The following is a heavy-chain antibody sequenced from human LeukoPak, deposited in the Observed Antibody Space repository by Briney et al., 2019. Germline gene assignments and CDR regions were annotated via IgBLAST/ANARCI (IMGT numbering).Heavy chain of an antibody. V-gene: IGHV3-30-3*01. J-gene: IGHJ4*01. D-gene: IGHD4-17*01. CDR2: ISYDGSIK. CDR3: ARDGSDDYGDPYYFDY. Sequence: PGGSLRLSCAASGFPFSNYGMHWVRQAPGKGLEWVALISYDGSIKDYGDAVKGRFTISRDNSKNTLSLQMKSLRAEDTSVYFCARDGSDDYGDPYYFDYWGHGILVTVSS. CDR1: GFPFSNYG.